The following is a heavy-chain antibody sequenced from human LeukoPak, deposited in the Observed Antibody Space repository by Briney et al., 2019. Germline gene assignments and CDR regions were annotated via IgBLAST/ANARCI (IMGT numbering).Heavy chain of an antibody. Sequence: SSETLSLTCAVYGGSFSGYYWSWIRQPPGKGLEWIGEINHSGSTNYNPSLKSQVTISVDTSKNQFSLKLSSVAAADTAVYYCARGSGRMEGMDVWGQGTTVTVSS. V-gene: IGHV4-34*01. CDR2: INHSGST. CDR3: ARGSGRMEGMDV. CDR1: GGSFSGYY. D-gene: IGHD1-1*01. J-gene: IGHJ6*02.